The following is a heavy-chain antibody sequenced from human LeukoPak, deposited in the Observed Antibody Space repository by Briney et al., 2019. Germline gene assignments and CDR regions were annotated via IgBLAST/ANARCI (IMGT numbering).Heavy chain of an antibody. J-gene: IGHJ4*02. CDR2: IIPIFGTA. CDR3: ARVGGGWQGSSFDY. CDR1: GGTFSSYA. V-gene: IGHV1-69*05. D-gene: IGHD6-19*01. Sequence: ASVKVSCKASGGTFSSYAISWVRQAPGQGLEWMGGIIPIFGTANYAQKFQGRVTMTRDTSISTAYMELSRLRSDDTAVYYCARVGGGWQGSSFDYWGQGTLVTVSS.